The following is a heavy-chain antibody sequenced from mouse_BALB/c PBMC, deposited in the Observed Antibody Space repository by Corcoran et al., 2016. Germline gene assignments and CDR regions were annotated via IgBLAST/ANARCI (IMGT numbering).Heavy chain of an antibody. D-gene: IGHD1-1*01. Sequence: PLQQSGAELVKPGASVKLSCTASGFNIKDTYMHWVKQRPEQGLEWIGRIDPANGNTKYDPKFQGKATITADTSSNAAYLQLSSLTSEDTAVYYCAYGFDYWGQGTTLTVSS. J-gene: IGHJ2*01. V-gene: IGHV14-3*02. CDR2: IDPANGNT. CDR1: GFNIKDTY. CDR3: AYGFDY.